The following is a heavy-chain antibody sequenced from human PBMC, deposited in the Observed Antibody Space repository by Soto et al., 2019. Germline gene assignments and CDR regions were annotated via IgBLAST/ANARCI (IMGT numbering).Heavy chain of an antibody. V-gene: IGHV6-1*01. Sequence: SQTLSLTCDISGDSVSSNSAAWNWIWQAPSRALEWLGRTYYRSKWYNDYAVSVKSRITINPDTSKNQYSLHLKSVTPEDTAVYYCARDRGPYSSGWYSSFDYWGQGSLVTVS. CDR3: ARDRGPYSSGWYSSFDY. CDR1: GDSVSSNSAA. D-gene: IGHD6-19*01. J-gene: IGHJ4*02. CDR2: TYYRSKWYN.